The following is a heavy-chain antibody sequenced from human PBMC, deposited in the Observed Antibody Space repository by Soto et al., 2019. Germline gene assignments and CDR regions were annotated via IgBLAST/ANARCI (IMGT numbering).Heavy chain of an antibody. CDR2: IIPILGIA. Sequence: SVKVSCKASGGTFSSYTISWVRQAPGQGLEWMGRIIPILGIANYAQKFQGRVTITADKSTSTAYMELSSLRSEDTAVYYCAREGWYCSGGSCYSNYYYYMDVWGKGTTVTVSS. CDR3: AREGWYCSGGSCYSNYYYYMDV. D-gene: IGHD2-15*01. CDR1: GGTFSSYT. V-gene: IGHV1-69*04. J-gene: IGHJ6*03.